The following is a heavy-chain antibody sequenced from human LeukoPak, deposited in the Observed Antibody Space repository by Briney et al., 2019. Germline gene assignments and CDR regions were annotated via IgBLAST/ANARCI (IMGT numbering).Heavy chain of an antibody. D-gene: IGHD2-2*01. CDR1: GFTFSSYG. J-gene: IGHJ4*02. V-gene: IGHV3-23*01. Sequence: PGGSLRLSCAASGFTFSSYGMSWVRQAPGKGLEWVSAISGSGGSTYYADSVKGRFTISRDNSKNTLYLQMNSLRAEDTAVYYCAKDRLRYCSSTSCYYGVGGIGYWGQGTLVTVSS. CDR3: AKDRLRYCSSTSCYYGVGGIGY. CDR2: ISGSGGST.